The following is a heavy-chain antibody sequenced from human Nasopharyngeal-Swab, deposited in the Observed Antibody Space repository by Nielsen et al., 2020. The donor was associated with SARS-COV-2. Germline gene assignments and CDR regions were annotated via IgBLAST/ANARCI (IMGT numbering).Heavy chain of an antibody. CDR1: GGPISSYY. CDR2: IYYSGST. CDR3: AREYSSSSALLDY. D-gene: IGHD6-6*01. J-gene: IGHJ4*02. V-gene: IGHV4-59*12. Sequence: SETLSLTCTVSGGPISSYYWSWIRQPPGKGLEWIGYIYYSGSTNYNPSLKSRVTISVDTSKNQFSLKLSTVTAADTAMYYCAREYSSSSALLDYWGQGTLVTVSS.